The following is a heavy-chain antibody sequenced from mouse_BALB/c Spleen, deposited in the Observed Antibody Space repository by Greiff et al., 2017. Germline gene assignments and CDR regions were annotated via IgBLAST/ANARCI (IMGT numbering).Heavy chain of an antibody. J-gene: IGHJ1*01. Sequence: VQLKESGAELVKPGASVKLSCTASGFNIKDTYMHWVKQRPEQGLEWIGRIDPANGNTKYDPKFQGKATITADTSSNTAYLQLSSLTSEDTAVYYCAPHYYGSRGDWYFDVWGAGTTVTVSS. V-gene: IGHV14-3*02. CDR3: APHYYGSRGDWYFDV. CDR1: GFNIKDTY. CDR2: IDPANGNT. D-gene: IGHD1-1*01.